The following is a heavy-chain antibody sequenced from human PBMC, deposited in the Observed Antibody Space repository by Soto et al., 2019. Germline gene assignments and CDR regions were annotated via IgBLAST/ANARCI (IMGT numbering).Heavy chain of an antibody. CDR2: LSYDGSKE. CDR1: GFTFYTFA. J-gene: IGHJ4*01. D-gene: IGHD3-22*01. Sequence: QVQLVESGGGVVQPGRYLRLSCATSGFTFYTFAMHWVRQAPGKGLEWVAVLSYDGSKEDYADSVKGRFTISRDNSQKTLYLQMNSLKAEDTAVYYCARDRTYNYENNGYFGHWGQGTLVTVAS. V-gene: IGHV3-30-3*01. CDR3: ARDRTYNYENNGYFGH.